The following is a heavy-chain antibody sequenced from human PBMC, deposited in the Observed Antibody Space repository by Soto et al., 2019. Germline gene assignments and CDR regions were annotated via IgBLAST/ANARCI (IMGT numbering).Heavy chain of an antibody. Sequence: SETLSLTCTVSGGSISSYYWSWIRQPPGKGLEWIGYIYYSGSTNYNPSLKSRVTISVDTSKNQFSLKLSSVTAADTAVYYCARDPCIIRCPDYWGQGTLVTVSS. CDR1: GGSISSYY. CDR2: IYYSGST. CDR3: ARDPCIIRCPDY. D-gene: IGHD2-15*01. V-gene: IGHV4-59*01. J-gene: IGHJ4*02.